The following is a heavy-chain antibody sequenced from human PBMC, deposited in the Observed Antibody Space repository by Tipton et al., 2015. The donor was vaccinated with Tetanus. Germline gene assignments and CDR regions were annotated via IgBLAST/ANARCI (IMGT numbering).Heavy chain of an antibody. D-gene: IGHD3-10*01. V-gene: IGHV4-39*07. CDR3: ARATMVRGVLYMDV. CDR1: GDSISSRNSY. J-gene: IGHJ6*02. CDR2: IYYSGST. Sequence: TLSLTCTVSGDSISSRNSYWGWIRQPPGKGLEWVGSIYYSGSTYYNPSLKSRVTISVDTSKNQFSLKLSSVTAADTAVYYCARATMVRGVLYMDVWGQGTTVTVSS.